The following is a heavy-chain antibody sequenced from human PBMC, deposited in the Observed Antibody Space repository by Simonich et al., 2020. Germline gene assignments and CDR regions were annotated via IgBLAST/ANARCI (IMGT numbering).Heavy chain of an antibody. Sequence: QVQLVQSGAEVKKPGASVKVSCKASGYTFTGYYMHWVRQAPGQGLEWMGWIKPNSGGTNYAQKVQGRVTMTRETSISTAYMERSRLRSDDTAVYYCARELMNAFDIWGQGTMVTVSS. CDR3: ARELMNAFDI. J-gene: IGHJ3*02. V-gene: IGHV1-2*02. CDR1: GYTFTGYY. D-gene: IGHD2-8*01. CDR2: IKPNSGGT.